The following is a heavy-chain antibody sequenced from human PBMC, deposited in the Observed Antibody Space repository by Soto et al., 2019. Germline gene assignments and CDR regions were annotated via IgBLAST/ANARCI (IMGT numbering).Heavy chain of an antibody. J-gene: IGHJ4*02. CDR3: ARVLPSNSGSYYFDY. D-gene: IGHD1-26*01. CDR2: INPSGGST. Sequence: ASVKVSCKASGYTFTSYYMHWVRQAPGQGLEWMGIINPSGGSTSYAQKFQGRVTMTRDTSTSTVYMELSSLRSEDTAVYYCARVLPSNSGSYYFDYWGQGTLVTVSS. V-gene: IGHV1-46*01. CDR1: GYTFTSYY.